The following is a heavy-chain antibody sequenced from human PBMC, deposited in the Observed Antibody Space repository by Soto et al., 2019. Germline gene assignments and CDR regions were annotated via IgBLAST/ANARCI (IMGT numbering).Heavy chain of an antibody. CDR2: IYYSGSA. Sequence: SETLSLTCTVSGGSISSSSYYWGWIRQPPGKGLEWIGSIYYSGSAYYNPSLKSRVTISVDTSKNQFSLKLSSVTAADTAVYYCARARAITGTTGYYYYGMDVWGQGTTVTVSS. J-gene: IGHJ6*02. V-gene: IGHV4-39*01. D-gene: IGHD1-7*01. CDR1: GGSISSSSYY. CDR3: ARARAITGTTGYYYYGMDV.